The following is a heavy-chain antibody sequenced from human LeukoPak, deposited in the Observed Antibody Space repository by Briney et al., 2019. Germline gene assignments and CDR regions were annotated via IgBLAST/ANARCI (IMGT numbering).Heavy chain of an antibody. Sequence: SETLSLTCTVSGGSISSSSYYWGWIRQPPGKGLEWIGSICYSGSTYYNPSLKSRVTISVDTSKNQFSLKLSSVTAADTAVYYCARLRSLINYYFDYWGQGTLVTVSS. V-gene: IGHV4-39*01. D-gene: IGHD1-1*01. CDR3: ARLRSLINYYFDY. CDR1: GGSISSSSYY. J-gene: IGHJ4*02. CDR2: ICYSGST.